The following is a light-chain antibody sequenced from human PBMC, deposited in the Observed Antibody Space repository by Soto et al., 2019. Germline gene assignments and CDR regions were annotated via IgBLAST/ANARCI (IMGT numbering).Light chain of an antibody. J-gene: IGLJ1*01. CDR3: SSCTTSSTCV. CDR2: YVS. V-gene: IGLV2-14*03. Sequence: QSALAQPASVPRSPGQSIPISCTGKSRDVSGYRYISWYQHNPGRAPKLMIYYVSNRPSGVSDRFSGSKSGNTASLTISFFFSKDEADYYFSSCTTSSTCVFGSRTKVPV. CDR1: SRDVSGYRY.